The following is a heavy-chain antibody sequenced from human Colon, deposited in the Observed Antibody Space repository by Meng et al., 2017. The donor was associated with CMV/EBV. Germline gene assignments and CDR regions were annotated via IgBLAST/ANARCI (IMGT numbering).Heavy chain of an antibody. V-gene: IGHV3-30*02. D-gene: IGHD1-26*01. CDR2: IRYGGSDT. J-gene: IGHJ4*02. Sequence: GRSLRPSCAASGFTFSSHGMHWVRQAPGKGLGWVEYIRYGGSDTYYADSVEGRFTIARDDSKNTLYVQMNSLRAEDTAVYYCAKDVLATDYFDYWGQGTLVTVSS. CDR3: AKDVLATDYFDY. CDR1: GFTFSSHG.